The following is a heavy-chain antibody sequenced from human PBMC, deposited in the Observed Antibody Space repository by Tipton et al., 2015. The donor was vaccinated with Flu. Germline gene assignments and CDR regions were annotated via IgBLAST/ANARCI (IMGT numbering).Heavy chain of an antibody. CDR3: ARLLWFGYFDSYRQDAFDI. D-gene: IGHD3-16*01. CDR1: GYYINNGYY. V-gene: IGHV4-38-2*02. Sequence: TLSLTCTVSGYYINNGYYWGWIRQPPGKGLEWIGVIYHSGNTYYNPSLKSRVTISVDTSKNQVSLKLSSVTAADTAVYYFARLLWFGYFDSYRQDAFDIWGQGTMVTVSS. CDR2: IYHSGNT. J-gene: IGHJ3*02.